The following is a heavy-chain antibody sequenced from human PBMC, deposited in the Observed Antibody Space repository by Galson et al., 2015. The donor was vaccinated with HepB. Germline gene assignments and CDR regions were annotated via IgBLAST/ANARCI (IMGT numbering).Heavy chain of an antibody. V-gene: IGHV3-74*01. J-gene: IGHJ5*02. D-gene: IGHD3-16*01. CDR2: INSDGSST. CDR3: ARDGGRLVNWFDP. Sequence: SLRLSCAASGFTFSSYWMHWVRQAPGKGLVWVSRINSDGSSTSYADSVKGRFTISRDNAKNTLYLQMNSLRAEDTAVYYCARDGGRLVNWFDPWGQGTLVTVSS. CDR1: GFTFSSYW.